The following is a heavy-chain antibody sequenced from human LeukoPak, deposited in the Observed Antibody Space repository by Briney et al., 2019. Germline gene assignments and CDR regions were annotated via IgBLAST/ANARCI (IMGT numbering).Heavy chain of an antibody. CDR2: IIPILGIA. CDR1: GGTFSSYT. CDR3: ARDQGRAYDFWSGYWGYFQH. D-gene: IGHD3-3*01. Sequence: SSVKVSCKASGGTFSSYTISWVRQAPGQGLEWMGRIIPILGIANYAQKFQGRVTNTADKSTSTAYMELSSLRSEDTAVYYCARDQGRAYDFWSGYWGYFQHWGQGTLVTVSS. J-gene: IGHJ1*01. V-gene: IGHV1-69*04.